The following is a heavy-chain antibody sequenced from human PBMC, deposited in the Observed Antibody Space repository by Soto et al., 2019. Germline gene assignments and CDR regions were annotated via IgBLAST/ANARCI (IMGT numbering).Heavy chain of an antibody. Sequence: GNSYAGFCMKKVRQAPGQGLEWMGWISAYNGNTHYAQKLQGRVTMTTDTATSTAYMELRCLRSDDTAVYHCARVSRYFVDVVSTETYTPSRPHAPLLAVQ. CDR3: ARVSRYFVDVVSTETYTPSRPHAPLLAVQ. D-gene: IGHD3-16*02. J-gene: IGHJ1*01. CDR2: ISAYNGNT. CDR1: GNSYAGFC. V-gene: IGHV1-18*04.